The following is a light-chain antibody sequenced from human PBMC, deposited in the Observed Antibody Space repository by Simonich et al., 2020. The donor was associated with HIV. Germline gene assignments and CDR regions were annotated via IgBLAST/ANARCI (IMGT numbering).Light chain of an antibody. CDR1: QSVLHISNNKNS. CDR3: QQYYSPPALT. CDR2: WAA. V-gene: IGKV4-1*01. J-gene: IGKJ4*01. Sequence: DIVMTQSPDSLAVSLGARATINCKSSQSVLHISNNKNSLAWYQQKPGQPPKLLIYWAATRESGVPDRFSGSGSGTDFTLTITSLQAEDVAVYYCQQYYSPPALTFGGGTKVEIK.